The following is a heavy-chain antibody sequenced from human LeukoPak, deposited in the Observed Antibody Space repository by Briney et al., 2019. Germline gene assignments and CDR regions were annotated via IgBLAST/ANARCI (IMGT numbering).Heavy chain of an antibody. V-gene: IGHV3-7*01. CDR3: ARGGSDSSRYWLY. J-gene: IGHJ4*02. CDR2: IEPDGSVK. Sequence: PGGSLTLSCAASGFTFSDLWMTWVHQAPGKGPEWVATIEPDGSVKYYVDSVKGRFTISRDNADNSLYLQMNSLRGEDTAVYFCARGGSDSSRYWLYWGQGTLVTVSS. D-gene: IGHD6-25*01. CDR1: GFTFSDLW.